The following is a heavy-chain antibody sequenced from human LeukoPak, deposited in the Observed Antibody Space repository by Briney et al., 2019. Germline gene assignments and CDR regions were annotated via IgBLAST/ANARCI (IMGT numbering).Heavy chain of an antibody. Sequence: PGRSLRLSCAASGFTFSSYGMHWVCQAPGKGLEWVAVISYDGSNKYYADSVKGRFTISRDNSKNTLYLQMNSLRAEDTAVYYCAKGDTAMATDYWGQGTLVTVSS. J-gene: IGHJ4*02. D-gene: IGHD5-18*01. CDR2: ISYDGSNK. CDR3: AKGDTAMATDY. V-gene: IGHV3-30*18. CDR1: GFTFSSYG.